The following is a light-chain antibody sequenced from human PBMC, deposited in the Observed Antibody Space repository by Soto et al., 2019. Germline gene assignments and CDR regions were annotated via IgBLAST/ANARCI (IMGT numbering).Light chain of an antibody. Sequence: EIVLTQSPGTLSLSPGERATLSCRASQSVSSSYLAWYQQKPGQAPRLLIYGASSRATGIPDRFSGSGSGTDFTLTISRLEHEDVAVYYCQQYDSSPPTFGPGTKVEIK. CDR3: QQYDSSPPT. CDR2: GAS. CDR1: QSVSSSY. V-gene: IGKV3-20*01. J-gene: IGKJ3*01.